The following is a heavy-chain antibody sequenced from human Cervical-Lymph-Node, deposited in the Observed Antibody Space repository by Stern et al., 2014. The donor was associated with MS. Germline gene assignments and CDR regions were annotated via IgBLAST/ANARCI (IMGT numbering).Heavy chain of an antibody. CDR1: GYTFINYD. D-gene: IGHD6-6*01. V-gene: IGHV1-8*01. Sequence: QVQLVQSGAEVKKPGASVKVSCKASGYTFINYDINWVRQAPGRGLEWIGWMNPNIGNTGYAPEFQGRVTMTTNTSISTVYMELSSLTSDDTAVYYCARGLVVSSSLWFDPGGQGTLGTVSS. J-gene: IGHJ5*02. CDR2: MNPNIGNT. CDR3: ARGLVVSSSLWFDP.